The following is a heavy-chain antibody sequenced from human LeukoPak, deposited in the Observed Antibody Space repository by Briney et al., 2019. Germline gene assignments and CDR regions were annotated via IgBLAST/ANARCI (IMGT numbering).Heavy chain of an antibody. Sequence: SETLSLTCTVSGGSVSSNGYYWSWIRQPPGKGLEWIGYIYYSGSTNYNPSLKSRVTISVDTSKNQFSLKLSSVTAADTAVYYCARQSGSYYLDYWGQGTLVTVSS. J-gene: IGHJ4*02. CDR3: ARQSGSYYLDY. V-gene: IGHV4-61*08. CDR1: GGSVSSNGYY. D-gene: IGHD1-26*01. CDR2: IYYSGST.